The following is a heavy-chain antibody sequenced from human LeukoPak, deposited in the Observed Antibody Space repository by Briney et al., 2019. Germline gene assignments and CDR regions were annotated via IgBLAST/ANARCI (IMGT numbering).Heavy chain of an antibody. V-gene: IGHV3-11*06. CDR3: ARDVSIPSYFDY. CDR1: GSTFSDYY. D-gene: IGHD4-11*01. CDR2: ISSSSCYT. Sequence: GGSLRLSCAASGSTFSDYYMSWIRQAPGKGLEWVSYISSSSCYTNYADSVKGRFTISRDNAKNSLYLQMNSLRAEDTAVYYCARDVSIPSYFDYWGQGTLVTVSS. J-gene: IGHJ4*02.